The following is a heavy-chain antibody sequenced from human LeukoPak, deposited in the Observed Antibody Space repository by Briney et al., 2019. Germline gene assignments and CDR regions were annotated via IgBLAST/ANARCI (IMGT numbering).Heavy chain of an antibody. V-gene: IGHV1-18*01. CDR3: ARVIPQKWELPGKWFDP. CDR2: VSAYNGHT. CDR1: GGTFSSYA. J-gene: IGHJ5*02. D-gene: IGHD1-26*01. Sequence: WASVKVSCKASGGTFSSYAISWVRQAPGQGLEWMGWVSAYNGHTNYARKFQGRVTMTTDTSTSTASMELRSLRSDDTAVYYCARVIPQKWELPGKWFDPWGQGTLVTVSS.